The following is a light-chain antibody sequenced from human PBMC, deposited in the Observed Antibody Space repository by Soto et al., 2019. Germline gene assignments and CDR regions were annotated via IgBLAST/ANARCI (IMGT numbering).Light chain of an antibody. J-gene: IGLJ2*01. CDR3: SSYTSSSTLAGVV. CDR1: SSDVGGYNY. CDR2: DVS. V-gene: IGLV2-14*01. Sequence: SALTQPASVSGSPGQSITISCTGTSSDVGGYNYVSWYQQHPGKAPKLMIYDVSNRPSGVSNRFSGSKSGNTASLTISGLQAEDEADYYCSSYTSSSTLAGVVFGGGTKLTVL.